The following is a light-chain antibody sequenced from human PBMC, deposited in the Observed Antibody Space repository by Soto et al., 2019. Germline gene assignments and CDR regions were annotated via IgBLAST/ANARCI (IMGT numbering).Light chain of an antibody. J-gene: IGKJ2*01. V-gene: IGKV1-5*03. CDR2: KAS. CDR1: QSISTW. CDR3: QQYNSYYT. Sequence: DIQMTQSPSTLSASVGDRVTITCRASQSISTWLAWYQQKPGKAPKLLIYKASSLESGVPSRFSGSGSGTEFTLTISSLQPDDFATYGVQQYNSYYTFGQGTKLEIK.